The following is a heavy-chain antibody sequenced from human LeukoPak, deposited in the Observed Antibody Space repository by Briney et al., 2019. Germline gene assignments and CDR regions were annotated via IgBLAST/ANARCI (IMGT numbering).Heavy chain of an antibody. J-gene: IGHJ4*02. CDR3: ARDRSEFDY. CDR2: IYYSGST. V-gene: IGHV4-59*01. Sequence: SETLSLTCTVSGGSISSYYWSWIRQPPGKGLEWIGYIYYSGSTNYNPSLKSRVTISVDTSKNQFSLKLSSVTAADTAVYYCARDRSEFDYWGQGTLVTVSS. CDR1: GGSISSYY.